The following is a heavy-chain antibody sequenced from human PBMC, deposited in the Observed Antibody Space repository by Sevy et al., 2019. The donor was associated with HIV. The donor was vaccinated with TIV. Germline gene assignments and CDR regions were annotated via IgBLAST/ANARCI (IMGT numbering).Heavy chain of an antibody. J-gene: IGHJ3*02. V-gene: IGHV4-39*01. Sequence: SETLSLTCTVSGGSISSSSYYWGWIRQPPGKGLEWIGSIYYSGSTYYNPSLKSRVTISLDTSKNQFSLKLSSVTAADTAVYYCARGWVVVAAMGAFDIWGQGTMVTVSS. CDR1: GGSISSSSYY. CDR3: ARGWVVVAAMGAFDI. CDR2: IYYSGST. D-gene: IGHD2-15*01.